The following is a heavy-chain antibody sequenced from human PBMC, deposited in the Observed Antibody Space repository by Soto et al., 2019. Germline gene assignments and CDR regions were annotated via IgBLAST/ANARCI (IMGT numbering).Heavy chain of an antibody. CDR2: ISTYTGNT. Sequence: QVHLVQSGAEVKKPGASVKVSCKASGYTFTNYDINWVRQAPGQGLEWMGWISTYTGNTNYAQKLQGRVTMTTDTCTVTAXMELRSLRSDDTAVYYCARGYYYGSGRPTPGGMDVWGQGTTVTVSS. J-gene: IGHJ6*02. CDR3: ARGYYYGSGRPTPGGMDV. V-gene: IGHV1-18*01. CDR1: GYTFTNYD. D-gene: IGHD3-10*01.